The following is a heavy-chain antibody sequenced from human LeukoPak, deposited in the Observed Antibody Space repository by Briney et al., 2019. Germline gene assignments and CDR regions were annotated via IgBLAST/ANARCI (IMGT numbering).Heavy chain of an antibody. Sequence: PSETLSLTCTVSGGSISTYYWSWIRQPPGKALEWIGYIYYSGSTNYNPSLKSRVTISVDTYKKQFSLKLSSVTAADTAVYYCAREYYYDSSGYYPPHAFDIWGQGTMVTVSS. CDR2: IYYSGST. V-gene: IGHV4-59*01. J-gene: IGHJ3*02. CDR1: GGSISTYY. CDR3: AREYYYDSSGYYPPHAFDI. D-gene: IGHD3-22*01.